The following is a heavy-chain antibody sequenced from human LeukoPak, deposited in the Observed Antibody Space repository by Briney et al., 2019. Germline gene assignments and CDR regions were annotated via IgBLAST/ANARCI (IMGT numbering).Heavy chain of an antibody. D-gene: IGHD1-1*01. CDR3: AIATGTTGYYHYGMDV. CDR2: IYYSGST. J-gene: IGHJ6*02. Sequence: SETLSLTCTVSGGSISSYYWSWIRQPPGKGLEWIGYIYYSGSTNYNPSLKSRVTISVDTSKNQFSLKLSSVTAADTAVYYCAIATGTTGYYHYGMDVWGQGTTVTVSS. CDR1: GGSISSYY. V-gene: IGHV4-59*12.